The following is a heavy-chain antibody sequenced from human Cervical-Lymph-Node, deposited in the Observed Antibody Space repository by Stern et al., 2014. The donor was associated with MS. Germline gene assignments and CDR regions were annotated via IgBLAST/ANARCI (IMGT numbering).Heavy chain of an antibody. CDR3: VKGAGGAFDY. V-gene: IGHV3-9*01. D-gene: IGHD1-26*01. CDR1: GFTFDDYT. CDR2: ISWNSGSI. J-gene: IGHJ4*02. Sequence: EVQLVESGGGLVQPGRSLRLSCAASGFTFDDYTMHWVRQAPGKGLEWVSGISWNSGSIGYADSVKGRFTVSRDNAKNSLYLQMNSLKVDDTALYYCVKGAGGAFDYWGQGTLVTVSS.